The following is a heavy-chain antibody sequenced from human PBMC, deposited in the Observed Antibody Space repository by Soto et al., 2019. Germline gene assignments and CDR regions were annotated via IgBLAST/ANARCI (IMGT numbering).Heavy chain of an antibody. J-gene: IGHJ4*02. CDR3: ARGSGIAAAEDYFDY. V-gene: IGHV3-53*01. Sequence: PGGSLRLSCAASGFTVSSNYVSWVRQAPGKGLEWVSVIYSGGSTYYADSVKGRFTISRDNSKNTLYLQMNSLRAEDTAVYYCARGSGIAAAEDYFDYWGQGTLVTVSS. CDR2: IYSGGST. CDR1: GFTVSSNY. D-gene: IGHD6-13*01.